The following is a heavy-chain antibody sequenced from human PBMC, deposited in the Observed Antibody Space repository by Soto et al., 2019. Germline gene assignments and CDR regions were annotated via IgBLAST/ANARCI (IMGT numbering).Heavy chain of an antibody. Sequence: SSETLSLTCAVYGGSFSGYYWSWIRQPPGKGLEWIGEINHSGSTNYNPSLKSRVAISVDTSKNQFSLKLTSVTAADTAAYYCSRGGTGPFPFAYWGQGTLVTVSS. D-gene: IGHD3-9*01. CDR1: GGSFSGYY. J-gene: IGHJ4*02. CDR3: SRGGTGPFPFAY. CDR2: INHSGST. V-gene: IGHV4-34*01.